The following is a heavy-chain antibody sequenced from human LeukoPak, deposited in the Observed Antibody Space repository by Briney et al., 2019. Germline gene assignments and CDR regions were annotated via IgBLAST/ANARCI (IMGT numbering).Heavy chain of an antibody. CDR2: IYYGGSS. CDR1: GFTISDNY. D-gene: IGHD3-10*01. Sequence: GSLRLSCGVSGFTISDNYMTWVRQAPGKGLEWIGSIYYGGSSYYNPSLKSRVAISVDTSKSQFSLKLSSVTAADTAVYYCARSSGSYLYYGMDVWGQGTTVTVS. V-gene: IGHV4-38-2*01. CDR3: ARSSGSYLYYGMDV. J-gene: IGHJ6*02.